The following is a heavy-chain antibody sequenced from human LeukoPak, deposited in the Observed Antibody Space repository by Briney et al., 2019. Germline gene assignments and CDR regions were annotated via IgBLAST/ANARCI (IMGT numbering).Heavy chain of an antibody. CDR3: TTGDH. CDR2: SDPEDGET. V-gene: IGHV1-24*01. CDR1: GDTLTELA. Sequence: GASVKVSCKVSGDTLTELAIHWVRQVPGKGLEWMGHSDPEDGETIYAQKFQGRVTMTEDTSTDTAYMELSSLRYEDTAVYYCTTGDHWGQGTLVTVSS. J-gene: IGHJ5*02.